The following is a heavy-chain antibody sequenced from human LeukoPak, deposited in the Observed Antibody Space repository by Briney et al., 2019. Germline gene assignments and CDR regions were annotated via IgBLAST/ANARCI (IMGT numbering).Heavy chain of an antibody. J-gene: IGHJ5*02. CDR2: IYYSGPT. CDR1: GGSISSTTRY. V-gene: IGHV4-39*07. Sequence: SETLSLTCTVSGGSISSTTRYWGWIRQPPGAPLEWIANIYYSGPTAYNQALQSRVTISIEASKNEFSLTLKSVTAADTAVYYCARVGWGDVASYPNWLDPWGQGTLVTVSS. CDR3: ARVGWGDVASYPNWLDP. D-gene: IGHD3-10*01.